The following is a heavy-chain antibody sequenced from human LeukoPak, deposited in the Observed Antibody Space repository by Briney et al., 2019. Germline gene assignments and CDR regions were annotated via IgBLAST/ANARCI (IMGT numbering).Heavy chain of an antibody. CDR1: GFTFSSYA. J-gene: IGHJ4*02. Sequence: GGSLRLSCAASGFTFSSYAMSWVRQAPGKGLEWVSAISGGGGSTYYADSVKGRFSISRDNSKNTLYLQMDSLRAEDTAVYYCTKEDLGYCSSTSCSFDYWGQGTLVTVSS. CDR3: TKEDLGYCSSTSCSFDY. CDR2: ISGGGGST. V-gene: IGHV3-23*01. D-gene: IGHD2-2*01.